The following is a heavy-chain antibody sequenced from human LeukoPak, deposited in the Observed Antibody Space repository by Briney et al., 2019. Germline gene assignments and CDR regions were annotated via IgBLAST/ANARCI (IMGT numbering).Heavy chain of an antibody. CDR1: GGSISSSSYY. CDR3: ARQVVVGPAAKGLYYDFWNGLPVYWFDP. Sequence: PSETLSLTCTVSGGSISSSSYYSGWIRQPPRNGLEWIGNIYYSGSTYYNPSLKSRVTISVDTSTNQISQKLCSVTAADTAVYYWARQVVVGPAAKGLYYDFWNGLPVYWFDPWGQGTLVTVSS. CDR2: IYYSGST. D-gene: IGHD2-2*01. J-gene: IGHJ5*02. V-gene: IGHV4-39*01.